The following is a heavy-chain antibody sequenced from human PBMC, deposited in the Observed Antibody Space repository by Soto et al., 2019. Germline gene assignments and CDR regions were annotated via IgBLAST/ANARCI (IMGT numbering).Heavy chain of an antibody. CDR3: ARHSYYDIVTGPDTWYYYYMDV. D-gene: IGHD3-9*01. Sequence: GESLKISCKGSGHSFTNYWIGWVRQMPGKGLEWMGIIYPGDPDTRYSPSFQGQVTISADKSISTAYLQWGSLKASDTAMYYCARHSYYDIVTGPDTWYYYYMDVWGTGTTVTVSS. V-gene: IGHV5-51*01. CDR1: GHSFTNYW. J-gene: IGHJ6*03. CDR2: IYPGDPDT.